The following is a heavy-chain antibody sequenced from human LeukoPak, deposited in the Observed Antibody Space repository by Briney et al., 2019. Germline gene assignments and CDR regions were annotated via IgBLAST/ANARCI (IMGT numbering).Heavy chain of an antibody. CDR3: AKDLRSGQQLAAR. J-gene: IGHJ4*02. CDR2: ISYDGSNK. Sequence: GGSLRLSCAASGFTFSSYGMHWVRQAPGKGLEWVAVISYDGSNKYYADSVKGRFTISRDNSKNTLYLQMNSLRAEDTAVYYCAKDLRSGQQLAARWGQGTLVTVSS. CDR1: GFTFSSYG. V-gene: IGHV3-30*18. D-gene: IGHD6-13*01.